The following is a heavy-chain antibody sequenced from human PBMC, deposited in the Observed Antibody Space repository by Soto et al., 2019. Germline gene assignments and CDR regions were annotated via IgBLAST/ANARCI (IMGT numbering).Heavy chain of an antibody. D-gene: IGHD6-6*01. CDR2: IYYSGST. CDR1: GGSISSSSYY. CDR3: ARSLIAARPLDAFDI. J-gene: IGHJ3*02. V-gene: IGHV4-39*01. Sequence: QLQLQESGPGLVKPSETLSLTCTVSGGSISSSSYYWGWIRHPPGKGLEWIGSIYYSGSTYYNPSLKSRVTLSVDTSKNQFSLKLSSVTAADTAVYYCARSLIAARPLDAFDIWGQGTMVTVSS.